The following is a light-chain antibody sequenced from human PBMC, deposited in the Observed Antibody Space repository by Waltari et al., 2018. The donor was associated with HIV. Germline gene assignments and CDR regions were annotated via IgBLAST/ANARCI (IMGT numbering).Light chain of an antibody. Sequence: SSELTQDPAVSVALGQTVRITCQGDSVRSNYATTYQQKPGKAPVLVIYGKNNRPSGIPDRFSGSSSGNTASLTITGAQAEDEADYYCNSRDSSGNHAVFGGGTKLTVL. CDR1: SVRSNY. CDR2: GKN. V-gene: IGLV3-19*01. CDR3: NSRDSSGNHAV. J-gene: IGLJ2*01.